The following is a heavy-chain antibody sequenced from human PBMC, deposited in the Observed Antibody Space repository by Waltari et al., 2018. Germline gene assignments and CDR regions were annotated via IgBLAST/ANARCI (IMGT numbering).Heavy chain of an antibody. CDR3: ARNVGATTIYYFYYGMDV. CDR1: GGSIDSSSYY. V-gene: IGHV4-39*01. Sequence: QLQLQESGPGLVKPSETLSLTCSVSGGSIDSSSYYWGLIRQPPGKGLEWIGSIFYTGSTYYNPSLQSRVTISVDTSKNQFSLNLSSVTAADTAVYYCARNVGATTIYYFYYGMDVWGQGTTVTVSS. J-gene: IGHJ6*02. D-gene: IGHD1-26*01. CDR2: IFYTGST.